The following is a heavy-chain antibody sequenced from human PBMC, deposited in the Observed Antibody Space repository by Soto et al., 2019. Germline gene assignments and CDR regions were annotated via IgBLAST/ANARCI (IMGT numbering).Heavy chain of an antibody. CDR3: ARDGGMATIIFDY. CDR2: IYYSGST. CDR1: GGSISSYY. J-gene: IGHJ4*02. V-gene: IGHV4-59*01. Sequence: PSETLSLTCTVSGGSISSYYWSWIRQPPGKGLEWIGYIYYSGSTNYNPSLKSRVTISVDTSKNQFSLKVSSVTAADTAVYYCARDGGMATIIFDYWGQGTLVTVSS. D-gene: IGHD5-12*01.